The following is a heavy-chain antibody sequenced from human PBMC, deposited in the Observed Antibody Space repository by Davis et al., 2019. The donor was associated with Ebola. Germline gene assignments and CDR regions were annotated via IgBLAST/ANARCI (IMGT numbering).Heavy chain of an antibody. J-gene: IGHJ6*02. D-gene: IGHD5-18*01. CDR1: GFTFSDYY. Sequence: PGGSLRLSCAASGFTFSDYYMSWIRQAPGKGLEWVSYISSSSSYTNYADSVKGRFTISRDNAKNSLYLQMNSLRAEDTAVYYCARSSGYSYPTNYYGMDVWGQGTTVTVSS. V-gene: IGHV3-11*06. CDR2: ISSSSSYT. CDR3: ARSSGYSYPTNYYGMDV.